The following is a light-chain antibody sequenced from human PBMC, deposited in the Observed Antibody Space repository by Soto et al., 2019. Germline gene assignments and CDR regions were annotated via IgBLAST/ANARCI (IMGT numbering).Light chain of an antibody. CDR3: QQYGSAHT. Sequence: EIVLTQSPGTLSLSPGERATLSCRASQSVSSSYLAWYQQKPGQAPRLLIYGASSRATGIPDRFSGSGSGTDFTLIISTLEPEDFTVYYCQQYGSAHTFSQGTKLEIK. CDR1: QSVSSSY. V-gene: IGKV3-20*01. CDR2: GAS. J-gene: IGKJ2*01.